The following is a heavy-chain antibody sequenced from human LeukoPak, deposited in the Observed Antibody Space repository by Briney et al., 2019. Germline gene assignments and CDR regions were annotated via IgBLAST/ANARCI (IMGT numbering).Heavy chain of an antibody. CDR3: ARDPPRGFGNAFDI. J-gene: IGHJ3*02. V-gene: IGHV3-53*01. CDR2: VYSDGST. CDR1: GFTVNNNY. Sequence: PGGSLSLSCVASGFTVNNNYMNWVRQAPGKGLEWVSVVYSDGSTKSAESVKGRFTISRDNSKNTLYLQMSRLRVEDTAIYYCARDPPRGFGNAFDIWGQGTMVTVSP. D-gene: IGHD2-15*01.